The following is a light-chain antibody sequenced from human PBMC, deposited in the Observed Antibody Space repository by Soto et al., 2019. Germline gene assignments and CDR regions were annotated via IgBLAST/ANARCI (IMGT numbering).Light chain of an antibody. V-gene: IGKV3-11*01. CDR1: QSVRSN. Sequence: EIVMTQSPATLSVSPGERATLSCRARQSVRSNLAWYQQKPGQAPRLLIYDASTRATGIPARFSGSGSGTDFTLTISSLEAEDFAVYYCQQRSNWPPITFGQGTRLEIK. CDR3: QQRSNWPPIT. J-gene: IGKJ5*01. CDR2: DAS.